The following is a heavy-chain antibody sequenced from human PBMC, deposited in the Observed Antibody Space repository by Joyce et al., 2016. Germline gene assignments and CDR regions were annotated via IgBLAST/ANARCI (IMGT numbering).Heavy chain of an antibody. CDR3: ARAMILAEDDWFDP. CDR2: INPKQGDT. CDR1: GYRFIDYY. V-gene: IGHV1-2*02. D-gene: IGHD3-22*01. J-gene: IGHJ5*02. Sequence: QVQLVQSGAEVKQPGASVKISCKTSGYRFIDYYMHWVRQAPGQGLEWMGRINPKQGDTKYPQKFQGRVTMTRDRSISTVYMELSRLRSDDTAVYYCARAMILAEDDWFDPWGQGTLVTVSS.